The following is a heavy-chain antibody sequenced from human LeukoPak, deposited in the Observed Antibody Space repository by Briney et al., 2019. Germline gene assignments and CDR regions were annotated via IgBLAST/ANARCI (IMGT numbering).Heavy chain of an antibody. V-gene: IGHV4-59*01. J-gene: IGHJ3*02. Sequence: SETLSLTCTVSGGSISSSFWSWIRQPPGKALEWIGYISNRGSTNYNPSLKSRVTISVDTSKNQFSLKLNSVTAADTAIYFCAKDRSGTYFAFDIWGQGTMVTVSS. CDR2: ISNRGST. D-gene: IGHD1-1*01. CDR1: GGSISSSF. CDR3: AKDRSGTYFAFDI.